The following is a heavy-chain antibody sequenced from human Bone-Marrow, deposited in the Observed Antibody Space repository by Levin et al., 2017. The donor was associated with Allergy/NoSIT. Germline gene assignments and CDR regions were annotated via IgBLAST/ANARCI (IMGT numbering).Heavy chain of an antibody. CDR3: ARITRVVPAAIGRVGDGLKDAFDI. Sequence: GESLKISCKGSGYSFTSYWIGWVRQMPGKGLEWMGIIYPGDSDTRYSPSFQGQVTISADKSISTAYLQWSSLKASDTAMYYCARITRVVPAAIGRVGDGLKDAFDIWGQGTMVTVSS. CDR2: IYPGDSDT. D-gene: IGHD2-2*01. CDR1: GYSFTSYW. V-gene: IGHV5-51*01. J-gene: IGHJ3*02.